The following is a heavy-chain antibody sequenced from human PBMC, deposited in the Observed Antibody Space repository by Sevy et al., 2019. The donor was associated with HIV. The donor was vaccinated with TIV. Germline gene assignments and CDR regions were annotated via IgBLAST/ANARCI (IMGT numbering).Heavy chain of an antibody. CDR1: GFTFSDYY. V-gene: IGHV3-11*01. CDR3: ERGPRFNSGSYYYYYGMDV. CDR2: ISSSGSTI. J-gene: IGHJ6*02. D-gene: IGHD1-26*01. Sequence: GGSLRLSCAASGFTFSDYYMSWIRQAPGKGLEWVSYISSSGSTIYYADSVKGRFTISRDNAKNSLYLQMNSLRAEDTAVYYCERGPRFNSGSYYYYYGMDVWGQGTTVTVSS.